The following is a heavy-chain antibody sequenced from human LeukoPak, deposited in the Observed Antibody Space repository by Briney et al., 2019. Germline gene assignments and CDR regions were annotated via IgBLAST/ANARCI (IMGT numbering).Heavy chain of an antibody. J-gene: IGHJ3*02. V-gene: IGHV5-51*01. D-gene: IGHD3-22*01. Sequence: GESLKISCKGSGYSFTSYWIGWVRQMPGKGLEGMGIIYPGDSDTRYSPSFQGQVTISADKSISTAYLQWSSLKASDTAMYYCARRGYYYDSSGYYPPAGAFDIWGQGTMVTVSS. CDR1: GYSFTSYW. CDR2: IYPGDSDT. CDR3: ARRGYYYDSSGYYPPAGAFDI.